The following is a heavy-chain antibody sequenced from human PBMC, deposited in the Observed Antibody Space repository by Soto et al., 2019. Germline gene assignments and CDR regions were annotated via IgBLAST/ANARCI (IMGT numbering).Heavy chain of an antibody. Sequence: PSETLSLTCTVSGGSISSSSYYWGWIRQPPGKGLEWIGSIYYSGSTYYNPSLKSRVTISVDTSKNQFSLKLSSVTAADTAVYYCARHPLHRVGASISAFDIWGQGTVVTVSS. CDR1: GGSISSSSYY. D-gene: IGHD1-26*01. CDR3: ARHPLHRVGASISAFDI. V-gene: IGHV4-39*01. CDR2: IYYSGST. J-gene: IGHJ3*02.